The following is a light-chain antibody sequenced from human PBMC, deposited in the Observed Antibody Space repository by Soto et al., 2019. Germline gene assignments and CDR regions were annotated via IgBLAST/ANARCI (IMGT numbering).Light chain of an antibody. CDR3: HHYVRPPT. J-gene: IGKJ1*01. CDR1: QSVSHSQ. V-gene: IGKV3-20*01. CDR2: GAS. Sequence: VVLTQSPGTLSLSPGERATLSCRASQSVSHSQLAWYKQRPGQAPRLIIYGASTRATGIPDRFSGSGSGTDSTLTIRRLQPEEFAVYYCHHYVRPPTFGHGTKWDIK.